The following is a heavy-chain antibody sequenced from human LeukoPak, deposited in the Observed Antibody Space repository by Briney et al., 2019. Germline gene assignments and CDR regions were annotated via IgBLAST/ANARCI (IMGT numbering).Heavy chain of an antibody. CDR1: GGSVSSSTYY. CDR2: IYHSGST. Sequence: SETLSLTCTVSGGSVSSSTYYWSWIRQPPGKGLEWIGYIYHSGSTTYKPSLRSRVTISVDTSKNQFSLKLSSVTAADTAVYYCARLSIVGATNFDYWGQGTLVTVSS. V-gene: IGHV4-61*01. D-gene: IGHD1-26*01. CDR3: ARLSIVGATNFDY. J-gene: IGHJ4*02.